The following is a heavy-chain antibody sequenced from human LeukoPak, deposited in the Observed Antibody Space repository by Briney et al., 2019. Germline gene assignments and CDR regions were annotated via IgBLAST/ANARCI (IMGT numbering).Heavy chain of an antibody. CDR3: ARTRYSSSWYADFDY. Sequence: GGSLRLSCAASGFTFSSYSMNWVRQAPGKGLEWVSSISSSSSYIYYADSVKGRFTISRDNAKNSLYLQMNSLRAEDTAVYYCARTRYSSSWYADFDYWGQGTLVTVSS. CDR2: ISSSSSYI. V-gene: IGHV3-21*01. J-gene: IGHJ4*02. CDR1: GFTFSSYS. D-gene: IGHD6-13*01.